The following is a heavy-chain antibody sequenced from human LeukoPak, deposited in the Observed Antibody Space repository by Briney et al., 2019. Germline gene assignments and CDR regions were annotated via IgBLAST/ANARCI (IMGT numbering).Heavy chain of an antibody. D-gene: IGHD3-3*01. Sequence: GGSLRLSCAASGFTVSSNYMSWVRQAPGKGLEWVSVIYSGGTTYYADSVKGRFIISGHNSNNTLYLQMNSLRAEDTAVYYCARGGTPTFWSGFMDVWGLGTTVTVSS. V-gene: IGHV3-53*04. CDR3: ARGGTPTFWSGFMDV. CDR2: IYSGGTT. J-gene: IGHJ6*02. CDR1: GFTVSSNY.